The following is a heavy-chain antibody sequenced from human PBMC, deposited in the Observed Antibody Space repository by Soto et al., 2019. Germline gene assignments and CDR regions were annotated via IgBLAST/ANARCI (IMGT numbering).Heavy chain of an antibody. Sequence: PSQTLSLTCSISGDSVSSNSAAWKWIRECPSRGLEWLGRTYYRSKWYNDYAVSVKSRITINPDTSKNQFSLQLNSVTPEDTAVYYCARDDCSSTSCYWLDYWGQGTLVTVSS. CDR3: ARDDCSSTSCYWLDY. CDR1: GDSVSSNSAA. CDR2: TYYRSKWYN. V-gene: IGHV6-1*01. D-gene: IGHD2-2*01. J-gene: IGHJ4*02.